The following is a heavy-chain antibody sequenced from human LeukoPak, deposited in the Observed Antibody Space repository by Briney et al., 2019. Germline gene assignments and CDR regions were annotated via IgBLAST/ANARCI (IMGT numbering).Heavy chain of an antibody. V-gene: IGHV1-18*01. CDR3: VREVSMVRGVITFYHYNGMDV. Sequence: ASVTVSFKTFGYSFANYGISWVRQAPGQGLEWMGWISAYNGYTNYAQNFQGRVTMTTDASTSTAYMELRSLRSDDTAVYYCVREVSMVRGVITFYHYNGMDVWGQGTAVTVSS. CDR2: ISAYNGYT. CDR1: GYSFANYG. D-gene: IGHD3-10*01. J-gene: IGHJ6*02.